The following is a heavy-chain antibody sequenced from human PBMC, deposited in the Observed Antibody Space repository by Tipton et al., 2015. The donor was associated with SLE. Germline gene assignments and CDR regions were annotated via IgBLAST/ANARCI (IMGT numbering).Heavy chain of an antibody. CDR3: ARVRDAYSSSWYGTFDY. J-gene: IGHJ4*02. Sequence: SLRLSCAASGFTVSSNYMSWVRQAPGKGLEWVSVIYSGGSTYYADSVKGRFTISRDNSKNTLYLQMNSLRAEDTAVYYCARVRDAYSSSWYGTFDYWGQGTLVTVSS. CDR1: GFTVSSNY. V-gene: IGHV3-53*01. D-gene: IGHD6-13*01. CDR2: IYSGGST.